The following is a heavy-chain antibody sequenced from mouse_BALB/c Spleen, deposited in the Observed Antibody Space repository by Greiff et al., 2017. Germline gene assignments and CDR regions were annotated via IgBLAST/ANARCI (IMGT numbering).Heavy chain of an antibody. CDR2: IYPSDSYT. D-gene: IGHD2-4*01. J-gene: IGHJ3*01. V-gene: IGHV1-69*02. Sequence: VQLQQPGAELVRPGASVKLSCKASGYTFTSYWINWVKQRPGQGLEWIGNIYPSDSYTNYNQKFKDKATLTVDKSSSTAYMQLSSPTSEDSAVYYCTRSAITTNYWGQGTLVTVSA. CDR3: TRSAITTNY. CDR1: GYTFTSYW.